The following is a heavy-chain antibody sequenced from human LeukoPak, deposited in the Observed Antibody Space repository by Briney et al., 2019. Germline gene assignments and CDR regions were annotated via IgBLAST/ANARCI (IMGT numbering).Heavy chain of an antibody. CDR3: ARDRVDFWSGYPEGFDP. J-gene: IGHJ5*02. V-gene: IGHV4-34*01. CDR1: GGSFSGYY. D-gene: IGHD3-3*01. Sequence: SETLSLTCAVYGGSFSGYYWSWIRQPPGKGLEWIGEINHSESTSYNPSLKSRVTISVDTSKNQFSLKLSSVTAADTAVYYCARDRVDFWSGYPEGFDPWGQGTLVTVSS. CDR2: INHSEST.